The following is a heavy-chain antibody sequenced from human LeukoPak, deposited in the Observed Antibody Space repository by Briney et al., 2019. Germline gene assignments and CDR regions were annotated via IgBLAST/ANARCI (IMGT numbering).Heavy chain of an antibody. CDR2: VYNRGTT. CDR1: GGSITSYY. J-gene: IGHJ5*02. CDR3: ARDYGGNSGEFDP. Sequence: PSETLSLTCSVSGGSITSYYWSWIRQSPMKGLEGMGSVYNRGTTYYNPSLKSRVTISGDTSKNQLSLRLTYVTTADTAVYFCARDYGGNSGEFDPWGQGTLVTVSS. D-gene: IGHD4-23*01. V-gene: IGHV4-59*01.